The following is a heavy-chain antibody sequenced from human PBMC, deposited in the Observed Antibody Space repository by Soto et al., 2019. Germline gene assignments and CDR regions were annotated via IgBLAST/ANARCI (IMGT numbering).Heavy chain of an antibody. CDR1: GFTFSTYA. J-gene: IGHJ3*01. Sequence: EVQLLESGGGLVQPGGSLRISCAASGFTFSTYAMNWVRQAPGKGLEWVSTISGSGGSTYYADSVQGRFTISRDNSKNTRYLQMNGRRAEDSAVYYCTRGSSPLWGQGTMVTVSS. V-gene: IGHV3-23*01. CDR2: ISGSGGST. D-gene: IGHD6-6*01. CDR3: TRGSSPL.